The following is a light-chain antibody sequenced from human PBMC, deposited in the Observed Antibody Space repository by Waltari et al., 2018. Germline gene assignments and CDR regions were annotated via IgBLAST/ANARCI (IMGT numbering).Light chain of an antibody. CDR1: SPTIGNKI. Sequence: QSVLTQPPSASGTPGQRVTISCSGSSPTIGNKIVTWYPQLSGTAPKFLTYNNNQRPSGVPDRFSGSKSGTSASLAISGLQSEDEADYYCAVWDDSLNGVLFGGGTKLTVL. J-gene: IGLJ2*01. CDR2: NNN. CDR3: AVWDDSLNGVL. V-gene: IGLV1-44*01.